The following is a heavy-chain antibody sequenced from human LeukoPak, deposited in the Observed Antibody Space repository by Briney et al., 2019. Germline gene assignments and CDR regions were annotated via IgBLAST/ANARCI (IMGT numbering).Heavy chain of an antibody. CDR1: GFTFSASA. V-gene: IGHV3-73*01. CDR2: IRNKANSYAT. Sequence: PGGSLRLSCAASGFTFSASAMYWVRQASGKGLEWVGRIRNKANSYATTYAASVNGRFTISRDDSKNTAYLQMNSLKIEDTAVYYCASSVLTTLGVISDYWGQGTLVTVSS. CDR3: ASSVLTTLGVISDY. D-gene: IGHD3-3*01. J-gene: IGHJ4*02.